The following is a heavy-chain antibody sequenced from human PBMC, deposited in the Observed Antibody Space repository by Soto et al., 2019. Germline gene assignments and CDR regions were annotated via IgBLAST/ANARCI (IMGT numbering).Heavy chain of an antibody. J-gene: IGHJ3*02. CDR2: IYYSGST. D-gene: IGHD3-22*01. V-gene: IGHV4-61*01. CDR1: GGSVSSGSYY. CDR3: ARGVDYYDSSGYYFQAAFDI. Sequence: SETLSLTCTVSGGSVSSGSYYWSWIRQPPGKGLEWIGYIYYSGSTNYNPSLKSRVTISVDTSKNQFSLKLRSVTAEDTAVYYCARGVDYYDSSGYYFQAAFDIWCQGTMVSVSS.